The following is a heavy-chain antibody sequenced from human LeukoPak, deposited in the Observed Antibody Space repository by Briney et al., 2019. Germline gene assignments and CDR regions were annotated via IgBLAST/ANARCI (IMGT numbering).Heavy chain of an antibody. D-gene: IGHD4-17*01. V-gene: IGHV3-23*01. J-gene: IGHJ3*01. CDR3: AKAYGDYVSGAFDV. Sequence: GGSLRLSCAASGFTVSSNYMSWVRQSPGKGLEWVSGVGGSGSTTYYADSVQGRFIISRDNSKTTLFLQMNSLRAEDTAMYYCAKAYGDYVSGAFDVWGQGTVVTVSS. CDR1: GFTVSSNY. CDR2: VGGSGSTT.